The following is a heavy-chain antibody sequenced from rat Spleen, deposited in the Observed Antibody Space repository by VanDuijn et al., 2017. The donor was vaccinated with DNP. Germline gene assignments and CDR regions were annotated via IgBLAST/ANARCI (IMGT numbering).Heavy chain of an antibody. CDR1: GVTFNNYW. Sequence: EVQLVESGGGLVQPGRSLKLSCVVSGVTFNNYWMTWIRQVPGKGLEWVASIFSSVGSTYYPDSVKGRFTISRDNTENSLYLQMDSLRSEDTATYYCARPDYWGQGVMVTVSS. CDR3: ARPDY. CDR2: IFSSVGST. J-gene: IGHJ2*01. V-gene: IGHV5-31*01.